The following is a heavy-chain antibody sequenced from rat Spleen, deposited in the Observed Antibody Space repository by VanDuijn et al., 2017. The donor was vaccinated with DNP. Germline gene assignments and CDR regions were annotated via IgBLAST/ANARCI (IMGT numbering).Heavy chain of an antibody. CDR3: ARLRYGRPYYFDY. CDR2: IGYDGDSN. V-gene: IGHV5-22*01. Sequence: EVQLVESGGDLVQPGRSLKLSCAASGFTFSDYYMAWVRQTPTEGLAWVAYIGYDGDSNYNGDSVQGRFTISRDNTKSTLYLQMNSLRSEDMATYYCARLRYGRPYYFDYWGQGVMVTVSS. J-gene: IGHJ2*01. CDR1: GFTFSDYY. D-gene: IGHD1-3*01.